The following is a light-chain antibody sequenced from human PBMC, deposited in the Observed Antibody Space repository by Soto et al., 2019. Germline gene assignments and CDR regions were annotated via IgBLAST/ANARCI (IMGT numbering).Light chain of an antibody. CDR1: QSVDTH. J-gene: IGKJ2*01. V-gene: IGKV3-15*01. Sequence: EIVLTQSPATLSVSPGERATLSCRASQSVDTHLHWYQQKPGQAPRLLIYGASTRATGIPARFSGSGSGTEFTLTINSLQSEDFAEYYCQQSSNWYTFGQGTELEIK. CDR2: GAS. CDR3: QQSSNWYT.